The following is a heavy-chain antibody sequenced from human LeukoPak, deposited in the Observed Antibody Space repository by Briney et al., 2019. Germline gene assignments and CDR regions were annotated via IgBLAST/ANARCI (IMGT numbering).Heavy chain of an antibody. D-gene: IGHD3-3*01. CDR1: GGSISSGGYS. V-gene: IGHV4-30-2*01. CDR2: IYHSGST. J-gene: IGHJ4*02. CDR3: GKDQRSLLRFLEGGDY. Sequence: SQTLSLTCAVSGGSISSGGYSWSWIRQPPGKGLEWIGYIYHSGSTYYNPSLKSRVTISVDRSKNQFSLKLSSVTAEDTAVYYCGKDQRSLLRFLEGGDYWGQGTLVTVSS.